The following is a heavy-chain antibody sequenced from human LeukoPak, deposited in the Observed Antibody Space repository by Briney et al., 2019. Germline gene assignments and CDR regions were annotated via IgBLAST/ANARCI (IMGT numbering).Heavy chain of an antibody. Sequence: PSQTLSLTCTVSGGSISSGDCYWHWIRQPPGKGLEWIGYIYYSGSTYYNPSLRSRVTISVDTSKSQFSLKLSSVTAADTAVYYCARLRGYYFDYWGQGTLVTVSS. CDR1: GGSISSGDCY. D-gene: IGHD3-16*01. V-gene: IGHV4-30-4*08. J-gene: IGHJ4*02. CDR3: ARLRGYYFDY. CDR2: IYYSGST.